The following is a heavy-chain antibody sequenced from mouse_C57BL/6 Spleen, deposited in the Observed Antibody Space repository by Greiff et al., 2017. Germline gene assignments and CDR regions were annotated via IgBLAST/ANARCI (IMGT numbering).Heavy chain of an antibody. V-gene: IGHV1-55*01. CDR2: IYPGSGST. Sequence: QVQLQQSGAELVKPGASVKMSCKASGYTFTSYWITWVKQRPGQGLEWIGDIYPGSGSTNYNEKFKSKATLTVDTSSSTAYMQLSSLTSEDSAVYDCARSAYYSNYVFAYWGQGTLVTVSA. CDR1: GYTFTSYW. CDR3: ARSAYYSNYVFAY. J-gene: IGHJ3*01. D-gene: IGHD2-5*01.